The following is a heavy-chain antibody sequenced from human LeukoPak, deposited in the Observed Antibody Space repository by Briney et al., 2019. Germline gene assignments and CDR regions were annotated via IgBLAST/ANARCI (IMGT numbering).Heavy chain of an antibody. V-gene: IGHV4-59*01. J-gene: IGHJ3*02. D-gene: IGHD2-21*02. Sequence: SETLSLTCTVSGGSISSYYRSWIRQPPGKGLEWIGYIYYSGSTNYNPSLKSRVTISVDTSKNQFSLKLSSVTAADTAVYYCARGYCGGDCYSLSPFDIWGQGTMVTVSS. CDR1: GGSISSYY. CDR2: IYYSGST. CDR3: ARGYCGGDCYSLSPFDI.